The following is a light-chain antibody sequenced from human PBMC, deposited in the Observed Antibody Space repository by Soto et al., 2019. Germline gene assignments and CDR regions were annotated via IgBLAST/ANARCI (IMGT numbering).Light chain of an antibody. Sequence: EIVLTQSPATLSLSPGDRATLSCRASQSVSSYLAWYQQKPGQAPRLLIYDASNMATGIPARFSGSGSGTDFTLTISSLEPEDFAVYYCQQRSNWPRFTFGPGTKVDIK. V-gene: IGKV3-11*01. CDR3: QQRSNWPRFT. CDR1: QSVSSY. CDR2: DAS. J-gene: IGKJ3*01.